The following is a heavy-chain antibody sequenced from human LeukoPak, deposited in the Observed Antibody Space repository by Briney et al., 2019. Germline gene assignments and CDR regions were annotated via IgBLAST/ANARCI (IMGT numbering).Heavy chain of an antibody. V-gene: IGHV1-2*02. CDR1: GYTFTDYF. CDR3: ASLPGSSSYYFDY. CDR2: INPNSGGT. D-gene: IGHD2-2*01. Sequence: GASVKVSCKASGYTFTDYFVHWMRQAPGQGLEWMGWINPNSGGTNYAQKFQGRVTMTRDTSISTAYMELSSLRSDDTAVYYCASLPGSSSYYFDYWGQGTLVTVSS. J-gene: IGHJ4*02.